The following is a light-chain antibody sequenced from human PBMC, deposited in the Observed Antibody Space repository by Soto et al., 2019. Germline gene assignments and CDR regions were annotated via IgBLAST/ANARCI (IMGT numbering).Light chain of an antibody. J-gene: IGKJ3*01. V-gene: IGKV3-20*01. CDR2: GAS. Sequence: EIVLTQSPGTLSLSPGERATLSCRASQSVSANYLVWYQQKPGQAPRLLIYGASSRATGIPDRFSGSGSGTDFTLTISRLEPEDFAVYFCQQHGSSPFTFGPGTKVDV. CDR3: QQHGSSPFT. CDR1: QSVSANY.